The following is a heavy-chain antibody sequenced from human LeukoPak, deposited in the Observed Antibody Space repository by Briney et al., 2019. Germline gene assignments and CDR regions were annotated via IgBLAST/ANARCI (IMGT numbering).Heavy chain of an antibody. Sequence: SVKVFCKASGFTFTSSAVQWVRQARGQRLEWIGWIVVGSGNTNYAQKFQERVTITRDMSTSTAYMELSSLRSEDTAVYYCAAESDSSGLPNWFDPWGQGTLVTVSS. V-gene: IGHV1-58*01. J-gene: IGHJ5*02. D-gene: IGHD3-22*01. CDR2: IVVGSGNT. CDR1: GFTFTSSA. CDR3: AAESDSSGLPNWFDP.